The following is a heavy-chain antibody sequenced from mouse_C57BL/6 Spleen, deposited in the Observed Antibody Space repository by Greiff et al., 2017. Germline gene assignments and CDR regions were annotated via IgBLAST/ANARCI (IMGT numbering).Heavy chain of an antibody. CDR1: GYTFTSYW. D-gene: IGHD1-1*01. CDR2: IDPSASYT. CDR3: TTDYYGSSYRNYFDD. V-gene: IGHV1-69*01. Sequence: VQLQQPGAELVMPGASVKLSCKASGYTFTSYWMHWVKQRPGQGLEWIGEIDPSASYTNYNQKFKGKSTLTVDKSSSTAYLQLSSLTSEDTAVDYCTTDYYGSSYRNYFDDWGQGTTLTVSS. J-gene: IGHJ2*01.